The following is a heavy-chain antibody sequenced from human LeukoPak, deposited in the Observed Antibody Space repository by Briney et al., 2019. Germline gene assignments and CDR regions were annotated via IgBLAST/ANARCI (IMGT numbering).Heavy chain of an antibody. CDR3: ARHRYYYDSSGSYYFDY. Sequence: PSETLSLTCAVSGYSISSGYYWGWIRQPPGKGLEWIGSIYHSGSTYYNPSLKSRVTISVGKSRNQFSLRLSSVTAADTAVYFCARHRYYYDSSGSYYFDYWGQGTLVTVSS. J-gene: IGHJ4*02. CDR1: GYSISSGYY. V-gene: IGHV4-38-2*01. CDR2: IYHSGST. D-gene: IGHD3-22*01.